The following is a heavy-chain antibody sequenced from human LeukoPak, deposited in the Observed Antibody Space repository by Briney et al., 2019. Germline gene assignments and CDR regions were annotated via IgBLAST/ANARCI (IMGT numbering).Heavy chain of an antibody. J-gene: IGHJ4*02. CDR1: GFTFSDYY. V-gene: IGHV3-11*04. D-gene: IGHD3-22*01. Sequence: GSLRLSCAASGFTFSDYYMSWIRQAPGKGLEWVSYISSSGSTIYYADSVKGRFTISRDNAKNSLYLQMNNLRAEDTAVYYCARVSRLITMIVVVIESYFDYWGQGTLVTVSS. CDR3: ARVSRLITMIVVVIESYFDY. CDR2: ISSSGSTI.